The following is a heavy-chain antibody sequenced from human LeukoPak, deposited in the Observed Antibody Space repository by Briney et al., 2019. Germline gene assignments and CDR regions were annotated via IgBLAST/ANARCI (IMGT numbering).Heavy chain of an antibody. Sequence: ASVKVSCKASGYTFTGYYMHWVRQAPGQGLEWMGWISAYNGNTNYAQKLQGRVTMTTDTSTSTAYMELRSLRSDDTAVYYCARDLEDIVVVPAARNWFDPWGQGTLVTVSS. V-gene: IGHV1-18*04. CDR1: GYTFTGYY. CDR3: ARDLEDIVVVPAARNWFDP. D-gene: IGHD2-2*01. J-gene: IGHJ5*02. CDR2: ISAYNGNT.